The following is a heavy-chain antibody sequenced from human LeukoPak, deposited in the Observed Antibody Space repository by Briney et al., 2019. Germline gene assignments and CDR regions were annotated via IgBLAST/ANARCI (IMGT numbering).Heavy chain of an antibody. D-gene: IGHD3-3*01. CDR2: IYYSGST. V-gene: IGHV4-31*03. J-gene: IGHJ6*02. CDR1: GGSVSNSLYY. CDR3: ARGFDFWSGYWVSGRYYYGMDV. Sequence: SETLSLTCTVSGGSVSNSLYYWSWIRQPPGKGLEWIGYIYYSGSTYYNPSLKSRVTISLDTSKNQFTLKLSSVTAADTAVYYCARGFDFWSGYWVSGRYYYGMDVWGQGTTVTVSS.